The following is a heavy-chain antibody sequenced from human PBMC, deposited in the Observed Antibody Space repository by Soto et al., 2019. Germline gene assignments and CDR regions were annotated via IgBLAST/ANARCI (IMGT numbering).Heavy chain of an antibody. V-gene: IGHV1-3*05. J-gene: IGHJ4*02. CDR3: ARDRGGRYCSGGSCYFDY. CDR2: INAGNGNT. Sequence: QVQLVQSGAEEKKPGASVKVSCKASGYTFTSYAMHWVRQAPGQRLEWMGWINAGNGNTKYSQKFQGRVTITRDTSASTAYMELSSLRSEDTAVYYCARDRGGRYCSGGSCYFDYWGQGTLVTVSS. CDR1: GYTFTSYA. D-gene: IGHD2-15*01.